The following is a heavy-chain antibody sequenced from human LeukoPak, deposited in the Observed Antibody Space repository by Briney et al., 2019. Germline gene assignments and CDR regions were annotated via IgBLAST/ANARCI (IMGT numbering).Heavy chain of an antibody. V-gene: IGHV4-30-2*01. CDR3: ARAGEDDYCGGDCSLDY. D-gene: IGHD2-21*01. CDR2: IYHSGST. Sequence: SETLSLTCAVSGGSISSGGYSWSWIRQPPGKGLEWIGYIYHSGSTYYNPSLKSRVTISVDRSKNQFSLKLSSVTAADTAVYYCARAGEDDYCGGDCSLDYWGQGTLVTVSS. CDR1: GGSISSGGYS. J-gene: IGHJ4*02.